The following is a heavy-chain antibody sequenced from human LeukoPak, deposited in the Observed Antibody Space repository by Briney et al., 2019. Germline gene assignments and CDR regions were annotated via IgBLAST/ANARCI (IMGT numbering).Heavy chain of an antibody. CDR1: GFTFSDYY. CDR3: ARAGLLRGEEHSYYGMDV. D-gene: IGHD3-10*01. Sequence: PGGSLRLSCAASGFTFSDYYMSWIRQAPGKGLEWVSYISSSGSTIYYADSVKGRFPISRDNANNSLYLQMKSLRAEDTSVYYCARAGLLRGEEHSYYGMDVWGQGTPVTVSS. CDR2: ISSSGSTI. J-gene: IGHJ6*02. V-gene: IGHV3-11*01.